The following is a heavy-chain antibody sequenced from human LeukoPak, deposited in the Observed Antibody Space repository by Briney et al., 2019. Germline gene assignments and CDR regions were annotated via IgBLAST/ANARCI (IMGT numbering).Heavy chain of an antibody. CDR1: GGSISSNSYS. V-gene: IGHV4-39*01. CDR3: ARLGGWATVVPSLFDY. D-gene: IGHD4-23*01. Sequence: PSETLSLTCIVSGGSISSNSYSWGWIRQPPGKGLEWIGTIYYSGSTYYKPSLKSRVTISVDTSKNQFSLKLSSVTAADTAVYYCARLGGWATVVPSLFDYWGQGTLVTVSS. J-gene: IGHJ4*02. CDR2: IYYSGST.